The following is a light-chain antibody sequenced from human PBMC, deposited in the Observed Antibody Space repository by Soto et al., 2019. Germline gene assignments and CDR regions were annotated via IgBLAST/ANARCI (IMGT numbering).Light chain of an antibody. V-gene: IGLV1-40*01. Sequence: QSVLTQPPSVSGAPGQRVTISCTGSRSNIGAGYAGHWYQQLPGSAPKLLIYDNNKPPSGVPDPFSASTSTTSASLAITALHSEDEADYHCQSYDSSGKLIFGGGTQLTVL. CDR2: DNN. CDR3: QSYDSSGKLI. J-gene: IGLJ7*01. CDR1: RSNIGAGYA.